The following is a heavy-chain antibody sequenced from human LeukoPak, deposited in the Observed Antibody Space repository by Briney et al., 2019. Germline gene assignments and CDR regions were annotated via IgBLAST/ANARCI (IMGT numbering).Heavy chain of an antibody. CDR2: ISYDGSNK. V-gene: IGHV3-30*03. J-gene: IGHJ4*02. CDR3: ASEVPYYYDSSGYDY. Sequence: GGSLRLSCAASGFTFSDYYMSWVRQAPGKGLEWVAVISYDGSNKYYADSVKGRFTISRDNSKNTLYLQMNSLRAEDTAVYYCASEVPYYYDSSGYDYWGQGTLVTVSS. CDR1: GFTFSDYY. D-gene: IGHD3-22*01.